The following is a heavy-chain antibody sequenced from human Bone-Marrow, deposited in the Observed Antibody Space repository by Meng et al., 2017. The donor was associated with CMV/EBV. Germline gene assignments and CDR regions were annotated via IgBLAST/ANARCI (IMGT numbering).Heavy chain of an antibody. V-gene: IGHV3-21*01. CDR1: GFTVSSSY. J-gene: IGHJ6*02. CDR3: AREGYDFWSGYPTLYYYGMDV. CDR2: ISSSSSYI. Sequence: RVSLRLPCAASGFTVSSSYMSWVRQAPGKGLEWVSSISSSSSYIYYADSVKGRFTISRDNAKNSLYLQMNSLGAEDTAVYYCAREGYDFWSGYPTLYYYGMDVWGQGTTVTVSS. D-gene: IGHD3-3*01.